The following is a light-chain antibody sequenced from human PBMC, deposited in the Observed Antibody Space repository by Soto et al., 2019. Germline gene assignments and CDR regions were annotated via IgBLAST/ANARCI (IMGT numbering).Light chain of an antibody. CDR1: QSISSY. CDR2: AAS. V-gene: IGKV1-39*01. CDR3: QQSYSSPQT. J-gene: IGKJ2*01. Sequence: DLQMTQSPSSLSASVGDRVTITCRASQSISSYLNWYQQKPKKAPKLLIYAASSLQSGVPSRFSGSGSGTDFTLTISSLQPEDFATYYCQQSYSSPQTFGQGTKLEI.